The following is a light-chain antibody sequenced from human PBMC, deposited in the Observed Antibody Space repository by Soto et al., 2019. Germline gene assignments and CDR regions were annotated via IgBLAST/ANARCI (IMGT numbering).Light chain of an antibody. CDR1: RGISSY. Sequence: IVMTQNPDTLYVSPGERATLSCRASRGISSYLGWYQQKPGQPPRLLIYGASSRATGIPDRFSGSGSGTDFTLTISRLEPEDFAVYYCHHYGSSPLTFAQGTRLEV. J-gene: IGKJ5*01. CDR3: HHYGSSPLT. CDR2: GAS. V-gene: IGKV3-20*01.